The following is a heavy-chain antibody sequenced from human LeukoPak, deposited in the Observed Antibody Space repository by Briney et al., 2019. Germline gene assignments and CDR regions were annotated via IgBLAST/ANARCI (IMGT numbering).Heavy chain of an antibody. D-gene: IGHD6-13*01. CDR2: TYTSGST. Sequence: PSETLSLTCTVSGGSISSYYWSWIRQPAGKGLEWIGRTYTSGSTNYNPSPKSRVTMSVDMSKNQFSLKLSSMIAAGTAVYYCARVSSSWYQDWYFDLWGRGTLVTVPS. CDR1: GGSISSYY. V-gene: IGHV4-4*07. J-gene: IGHJ2*01. CDR3: ARVSSSWYQDWYFDL.